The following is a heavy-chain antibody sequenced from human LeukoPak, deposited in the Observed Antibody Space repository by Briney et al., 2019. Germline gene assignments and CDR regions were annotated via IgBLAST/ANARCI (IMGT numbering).Heavy chain of an antibody. D-gene: IGHD6-6*01. Sequence: GGSLRLSCAASGFTFDDYAMHWVRQAPGRGLEWVSGINWNGGKIGYADSVKGRFTISRDSAKSSLYLQMNTLRAEDMAFYYCAKALSSSFTGSSWEYWGQGTLVTVSS. CDR1: GFTFDDYA. J-gene: IGHJ4*02. V-gene: IGHV3-9*03. CDR2: INWNGGKI. CDR3: AKALSSSFTGSSWEY.